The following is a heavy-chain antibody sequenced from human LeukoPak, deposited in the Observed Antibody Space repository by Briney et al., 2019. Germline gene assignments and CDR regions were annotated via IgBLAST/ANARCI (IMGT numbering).Heavy chain of an antibody. Sequence: SQTLSLTCAISGDDVSTNRAAWNWIRQSPSRGLEWLGRTYFTSKWYYDYAESVKSRISINPDPSKNQFSLQLNSVTPEDTAVYYCARLYHYGGEFDYWGQGTLVTVSS. CDR3: ARLYHYGGEFDY. V-gene: IGHV6-1*01. CDR1: GDDVSTNRAA. J-gene: IGHJ4*02. D-gene: IGHD3-16*01. CDR2: TYFTSKWYY.